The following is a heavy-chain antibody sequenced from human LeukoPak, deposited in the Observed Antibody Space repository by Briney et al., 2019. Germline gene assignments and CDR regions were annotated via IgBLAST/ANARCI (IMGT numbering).Heavy chain of an antibody. Sequence: GGSLRLSCAASGFIFSSFWMHWVRQVPGKGLVWVSHINSDGRTTDYADSVRGRFTISRDNAKNTLYLQMNRLTVEDTAVYYCARDLCSSTSCLNFDYWGQGTLVTVSS. CDR3: ARDLCSSTSCLNFDY. CDR2: INSDGRTT. CDR1: GFIFSSFW. D-gene: IGHD2-2*01. J-gene: IGHJ4*02. V-gene: IGHV3-74*01.